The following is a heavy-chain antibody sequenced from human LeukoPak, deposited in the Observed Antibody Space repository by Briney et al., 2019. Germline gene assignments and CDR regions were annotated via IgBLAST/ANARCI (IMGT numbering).Heavy chain of an antibody. J-gene: IGHJ4*02. Sequence: GSSVTVSCKASGGTFSSYAISWVRQAPGQGLEWMGGIISIFGTANYAQKFQGRVTITTDESTSTDYMELSSLISEDTAVYYCASFGGYDLGDNWGQGTLVTVSS. CDR1: GGTFSSYA. V-gene: IGHV1-69*05. CDR3: ASFGGYDLGDN. D-gene: IGHD5-12*01. CDR2: IISIFGTA.